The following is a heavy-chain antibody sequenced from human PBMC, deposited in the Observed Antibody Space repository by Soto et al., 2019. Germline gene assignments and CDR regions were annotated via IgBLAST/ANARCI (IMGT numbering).Heavy chain of an antibody. V-gene: IGHV4-31*03. J-gene: IGHJ6*02. CDR2: IYYSGST. Sequence: QVQLQESGPGLVKPSQTLSLTCTVSGGSISSGGYYWSWIRQHPGKGLEWIGYIYYSGSTYYNPSLKSRVTISVDTSKNQFSLKVSSVTAADTAVYYCAASCVGCGGFNYYGMDGWGQGTTVTVSS. CDR1: GGSISSGGYY. CDR3: AASCVGCGGFNYYGMDG. D-gene: IGHD2-21*01.